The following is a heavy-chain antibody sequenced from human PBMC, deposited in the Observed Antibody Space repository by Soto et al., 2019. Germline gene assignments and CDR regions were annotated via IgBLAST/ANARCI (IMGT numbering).Heavy chain of an antibody. CDR3: AKGLAARPSVGGMDV. CDR1: GFTFDDYT. D-gene: IGHD6-6*01. CDR2: ISWDGGST. V-gene: IGHV3-43*01. J-gene: IGHJ6*02. Sequence: GGSLRLSCAASGFTFDDYTMHWVRQAPGKGLEWVSLISWDGGSTYYADSVKGRFTISRDNSKNSLYLQMNSLRTEDTALYYCAKGLAARPSVGGMDVWGQGTTVTVSS.